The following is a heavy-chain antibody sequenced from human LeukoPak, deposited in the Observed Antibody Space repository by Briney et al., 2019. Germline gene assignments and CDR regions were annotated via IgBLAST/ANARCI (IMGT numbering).Heavy chain of an antibody. V-gene: IGHV1-69*05. J-gene: IGHJ4*02. CDR2: IIPIFGTA. CDR3: ARTPTMVRGVRGYFDY. D-gene: IGHD3-10*01. CDR1: GGTSSSYA. Sequence: SVKVSCKASGGTSSSYAISWVRQAPGQGLEWMGRIIPIFGTANYAQKFQGRVTITTDESTSTAYMELSSLRSEDTAVYYCARTPTMVRGVRGYFDYWGQGTLVTVSS.